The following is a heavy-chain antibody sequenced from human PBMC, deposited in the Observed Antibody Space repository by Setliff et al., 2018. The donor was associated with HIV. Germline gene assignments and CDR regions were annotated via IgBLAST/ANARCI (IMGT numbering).Heavy chain of an antibody. V-gene: IGHV1-69*05. CDR2: IIPIFGTP. CDR3: ARPGGSYGDYGWYLRF. J-gene: IGHJ4*02. Sequence: GASVKVSCKASGGIFSRFAFSWVRQAPGQGLEWMGGIIPIFGTPNYAQKFQGRVTITTDESTNTVYMELYSLTSEDTAIYYCARPGGSYGDYGWYLRFWGQGTLVTVSS. CDR1: GGIFSRFA. D-gene: IGHD4-17*01.